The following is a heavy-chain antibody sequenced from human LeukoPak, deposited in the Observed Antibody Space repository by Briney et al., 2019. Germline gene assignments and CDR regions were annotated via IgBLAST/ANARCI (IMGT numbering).Heavy chain of an antibody. CDR3: TRLGAVNDY. J-gene: IGHJ4*02. CDR1: GFTFSASF. D-gene: IGHD1-26*01. V-gene: IGHV3-73*01. CDR2: IRNKANSYAT. Sequence: GGSLILSCAASGFTFSASFMHWVRQASGKGLEWVGRIRNKANSYATEYAASVRGRFAISRDDSKNTAYLQMNNLKTEDTAVYYCTRLGAVNDYWGQGTLVTVSS.